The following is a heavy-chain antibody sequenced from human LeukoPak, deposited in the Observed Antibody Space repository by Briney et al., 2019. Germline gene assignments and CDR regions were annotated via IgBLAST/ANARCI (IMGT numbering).Heavy chain of an antibody. CDR2: IQQYGSEA. CDR3: ATRKCSISACRASSHHCMDF. D-gene: IGHD3-10*01. CDR1: GFTFSDYW. Sequence: GGSLRLSCAASGFTFSDYWMTWVRQAPGKGLEWVANIQQYGSEAYYVDSVRGRFTVSRDNAKSSVYLQLNNLRAEDTAVYYCATRKCSISACRASSHHCMDFWGKGTTVIVSS. J-gene: IGHJ6*03. V-gene: IGHV3-7*01.